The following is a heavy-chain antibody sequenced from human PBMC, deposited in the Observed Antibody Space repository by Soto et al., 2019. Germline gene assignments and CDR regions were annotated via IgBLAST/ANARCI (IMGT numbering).Heavy chain of an antibody. CDR3: ARSSGDYIESREFDY. J-gene: IGHJ4*02. V-gene: IGHV3-66*01. CDR2: INTGGNT. CDR1: GFTVSSNY. D-gene: IGHD7-27*01. Sequence: VQLVESGGGMVQPGESLRLSCAASGFTVSSNYMNWVRQAPGKGLEWVSLINTGGNTHYADSVKGRFTISRDNSKNTLYLQMNSLRADDTAVYYCARSSGDYIESREFDYWGQGTLVTVSS.